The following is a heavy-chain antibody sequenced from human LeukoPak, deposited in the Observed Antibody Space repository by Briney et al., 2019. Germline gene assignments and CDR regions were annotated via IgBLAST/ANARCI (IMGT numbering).Heavy chain of an antibody. J-gene: IGHJ4*02. Sequence: GSLRLSCAASGFIFSSYAMSWVRQAPGKGLEWVSTIGSSGGSTYYADSVKGRFTISRANSKNTLYLQMNTLRAEDTAVYYCAKGYCSSTSCPLGYWGQGTLVTVSS. CDR3: AKGYCSSTSCPLGY. CDR2: IGSSGGST. D-gene: IGHD2-2*01. CDR1: GFIFSSYA. V-gene: IGHV3-23*01.